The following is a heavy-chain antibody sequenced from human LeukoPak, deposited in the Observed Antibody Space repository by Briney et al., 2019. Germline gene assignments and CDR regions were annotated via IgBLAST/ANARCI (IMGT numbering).Heavy chain of an antibody. CDR2: INSDGSRT. CDR3: VELTSMVEHY. D-gene: IGHD3-10*01. Sequence: GGSLRLSCAASGFTFSSYWMHWVRQAPGKGLVWVSRINSDGSRTSYADFVKGRFTISRDNAKNTLYLQMNSLRAEDTAVYYCVELTSMVEHYWGQGTLVTVSS. V-gene: IGHV3-74*01. J-gene: IGHJ4*02. CDR1: GFTFSSYW.